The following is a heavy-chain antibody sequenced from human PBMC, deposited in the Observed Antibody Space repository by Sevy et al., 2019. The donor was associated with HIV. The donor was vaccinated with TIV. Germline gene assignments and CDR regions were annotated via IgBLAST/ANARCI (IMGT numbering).Heavy chain of an antibody. CDR1: GASVSYGNYY. CDR3: VRDRIAAAGGYFDY. Sequence: SETLSLTCTVSGASVSYGNYYWTWIRQPPGKGLEWIGYIPYIGSTNYNPSLKSRVTISIDTAKNQLSLRLNSVSATDTAVYYCVRDRIAAAGGYFDYWGQGALVTVSS. CDR2: IPYIGST. J-gene: IGHJ4*02. D-gene: IGHD6-13*01. V-gene: IGHV4-61*01.